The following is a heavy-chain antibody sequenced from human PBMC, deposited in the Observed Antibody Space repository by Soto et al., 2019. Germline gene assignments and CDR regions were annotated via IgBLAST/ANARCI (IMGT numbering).Heavy chain of an antibody. CDR2: ISYDGSNK. CDR3: AKEQKSGYSGYGFDL. Sequence: GGSLRLSCAASGFTFSSYGMHWVRQVPGKGLEWVAVISYDGSNKYYADSVKGRFTISRDNSKNTLYLQMNSLRAEDTAVYYCAKEQKSGYSGYGFDLWGRGTLVTVSS. V-gene: IGHV3-30*18. CDR1: GFTFSSYG. J-gene: IGHJ2*01. D-gene: IGHD5-12*01.